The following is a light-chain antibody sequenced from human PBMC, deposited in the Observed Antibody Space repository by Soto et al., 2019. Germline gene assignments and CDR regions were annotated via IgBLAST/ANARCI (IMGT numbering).Light chain of an antibody. CDR2: AAS. J-gene: IGKJ2*01. CDR3: QQYSSYPLYP. Sequence: AIRMTQSPSSFSASTGDRVTITCRASQGISSYLAWYQQKPGKAPKLLIYAASTLQSGVPSWFSGSGSGTNFTLTISCLQSEDFATYYCQQYSSYPLYPFGQGTKLEIK. V-gene: IGKV1-8*01. CDR1: QGISSY.